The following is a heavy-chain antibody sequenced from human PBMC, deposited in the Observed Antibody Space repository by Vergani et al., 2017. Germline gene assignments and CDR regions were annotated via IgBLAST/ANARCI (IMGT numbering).Heavy chain of an antibody. Sequence: QVQLQESGPGLLKPSETLSLTCTVSGYSISSGYYWSWIRQPPGKGLEWIGYIYYSGFTYYSPSLKSRVTISVDTSKNQFSLKLSSVTAADTAVYYCARQKDYYMDVWGKGATVTVS. CDR1: GYSISSGYY. V-gene: IGHV4-30-4*01. CDR2: IYYSGFT. J-gene: IGHJ6*03. CDR3: ARQKDYYMDV.